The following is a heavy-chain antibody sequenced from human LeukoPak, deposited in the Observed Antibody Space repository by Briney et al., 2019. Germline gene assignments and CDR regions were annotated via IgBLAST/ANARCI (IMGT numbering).Heavy chain of an antibody. J-gene: IGHJ4*02. CDR1: GFTFSSYA. CDR3: AKGGGKQWLAHFDY. Sequence: GGSLRLSCAASGFTFSSYAMSWVRQAPGKGLEWVSAISGSGGSTYYADSVRGRFTISRDNSKNTLYLQMNSLRAEDTAVYYCAKGGGKQWLAHFDYWGQGTLVTVSS. V-gene: IGHV3-23*01. D-gene: IGHD6-19*01. CDR2: ISGSGGST.